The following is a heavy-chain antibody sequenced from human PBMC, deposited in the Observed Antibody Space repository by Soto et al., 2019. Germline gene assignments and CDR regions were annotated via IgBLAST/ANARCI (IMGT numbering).Heavy chain of an antibody. CDR2: ISAYDGNT. J-gene: IGHJ6*02. CDR1: GYTFTSYG. V-gene: IGHV1-18*04. Sequence: QAQLVQSGAEVKKPGASVKVSCKASGYTFTSYGINWVRQAPGQGLEWLGWISAYDGNTKYAQSVQGRVSMTTDTSTQTAYMELRSLRSDDTAMYYCARGGYYDSSGSRNYYYYGVNVWGQGTTVSVPS. CDR3: ARGGYYDSSGSRNYYYYGVNV. D-gene: IGHD3-22*01.